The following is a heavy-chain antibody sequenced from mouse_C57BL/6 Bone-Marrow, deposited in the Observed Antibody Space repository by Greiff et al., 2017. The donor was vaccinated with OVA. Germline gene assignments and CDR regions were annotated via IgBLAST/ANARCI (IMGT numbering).Heavy chain of an antibody. CDR3: ASVEGGYDY. Sequence: QVQLQQPGAELVRPGTSVKLSCKASGYTFTSYWMHWVKQRPGQGLEWIGVIDPSDSYTNYNQKFKGKATLTVDTSSSTAYMQLSSLTSEDAAVYYCASVEGGYDYWGQGTTLTVSS. CDR1: GYTFTSYW. CDR2: IDPSDSYT. V-gene: IGHV1-59*01. J-gene: IGHJ2*01.